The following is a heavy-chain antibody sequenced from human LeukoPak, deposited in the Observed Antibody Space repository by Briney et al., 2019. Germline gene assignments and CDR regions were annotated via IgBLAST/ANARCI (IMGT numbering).Heavy chain of an antibody. CDR1: GFSFSSYR. J-gene: IGHJ6*03. V-gene: IGHV3-21*01. CDR3: AKEGYSRGYYSYYYMDV. D-gene: IGHD6-13*01. CDR2: VSNSGDYI. Sequence: GGSLRLSCAASGFSFSSYRMNWVRQAPGKGLEWVSSVSNSGDYIHYADSVEGRFTISRDNSKNTLYVQMNSLRAEDTAVYYCAKEGYSRGYYSYYYMDVWGKGTTVTVSS.